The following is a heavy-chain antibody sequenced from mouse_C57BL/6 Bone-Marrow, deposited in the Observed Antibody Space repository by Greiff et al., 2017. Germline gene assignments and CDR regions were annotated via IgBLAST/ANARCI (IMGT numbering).Heavy chain of an antibody. CDR1: GFNIKDDY. J-gene: IGHJ3*01. CDR3: TNRIYYDYGLFAY. Sequence: VQLQQSGAELVRPGASVKLSCTASGFNIKDDYMHWVKQRPEQGLEWIGWIDPENGDTEYASKFQGKATITADTSSNTAYLQLSSLTSEDTAVYYCTNRIYYDYGLFAYWGQGTLVTASA. V-gene: IGHV14-4*01. D-gene: IGHD2-4*01. CDR2: IDPENGDT.